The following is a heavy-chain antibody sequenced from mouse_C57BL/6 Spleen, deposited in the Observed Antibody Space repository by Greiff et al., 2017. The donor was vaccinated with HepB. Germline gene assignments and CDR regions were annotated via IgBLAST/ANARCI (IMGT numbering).Heavy chain of an antibody. Sequence: EVQLQQSGPVLVKPGASVKMSCKASGYTFTDYYMNWVKQSHGKSLEWIGVINPYNGGTSYNQKFKGKATLTVDKSSSTAYMELNSLTSEDSAVYYCAIRGDYFDYWGQGTTLTVSS. V-gene: IGHV1-19*01. CDR2: INPYNGGT. J-gene: IGHJ2*01. CDR3: AIRGDYFDY. CDR1: GYTFTDYY. D-gene: IGHD1-1*01.